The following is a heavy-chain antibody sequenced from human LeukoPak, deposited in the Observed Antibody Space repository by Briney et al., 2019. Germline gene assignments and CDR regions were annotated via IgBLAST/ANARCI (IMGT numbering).Heavy chain of an antibody. CDR3: AKEDY. V-gene: IGHV3-9*01. J-gene: IGHJ4*02. Sequence: SLRLSCAASGFTFDDYAMHWVRQAPGKGLEWVSGISWNSGSIGYADSVKGRFTISRDNAKNSLYLQMNSLRAEDTALYYCAKEDYWGRGTLVTVSS. CDR2: ISWNSGSI. CDR1: GFTFDDYA.